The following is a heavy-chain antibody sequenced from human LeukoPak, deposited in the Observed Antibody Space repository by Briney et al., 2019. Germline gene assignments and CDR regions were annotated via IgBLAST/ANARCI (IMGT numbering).Heavy chain of an antibody. CDR2: ISAYNGNT. V-gene: IGHV1-18*01. CDR3: ARDHGHKSVDY. J-gene: IGHJ4*02. Sequence: ASVTVSCTASGYTFSIYGISWLRQAHGQGLEWMGWISAYNGNTNYAQKFQGRVTMTTDTSTSTLYMEVRSLSSDDTAVYYCARDHGHKSVDYWGQGTLVTVSS. CDR1: GYTFSIYG. D-gene: IGHD2-21*01.